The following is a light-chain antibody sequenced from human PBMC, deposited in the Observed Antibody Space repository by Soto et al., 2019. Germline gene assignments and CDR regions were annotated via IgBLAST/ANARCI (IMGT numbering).Light chain of an antibody. J-gene: IGLJ1*01. CDR1: SSDVGRYSY. Sequence: QSVLTQPRSVSGSPGQSVSISCTGTSSDVGRYSYVSWYQQHPGKAPKLMIYDVSERPSGVPDRFSGSKSGNTASLTFSGLQAEDEADYYCCSYAGTYTGVFGTGTKVTAL. V-gene: IGLV2-11*01. CDR3: CSYAGTYTGV. CDR2: DVS.